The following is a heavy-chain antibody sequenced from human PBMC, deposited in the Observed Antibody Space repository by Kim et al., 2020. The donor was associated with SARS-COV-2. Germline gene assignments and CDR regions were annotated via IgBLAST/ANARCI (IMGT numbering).Heavy chain of an antibody. CDR3: AKDYGDY. CDR2: SGGST. D-gene: IGHD4-17*01. V-gene: IGHV3-23*01. Sequence: SGGSTYSADSVKGRFTISRDNSKNTLYLQMNSLRAEDTAVYYCAKDYGDYWGQGTLVTVSS. J-gene: IGHJ4*02.